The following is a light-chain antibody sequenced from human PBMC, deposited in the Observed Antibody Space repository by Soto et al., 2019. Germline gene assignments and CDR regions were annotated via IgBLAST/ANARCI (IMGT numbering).Light chain of an antibody. J-gene: IGKJ1*01. CDR3: QQYVNSRWT. V-gene: IGKV3-20*01. CDR2: GAS. CDR1: QSVSSSY. Sequence: EIVMTQSPATLSVSPGERATLSCRASQSVSSSYLAWYQQKPGQAPRLLFSGASSRATGIPDRFSGSGSGTDFTLTISRLEPEDFAVYYCQQYVNSRWTFGQGTKVDIK.